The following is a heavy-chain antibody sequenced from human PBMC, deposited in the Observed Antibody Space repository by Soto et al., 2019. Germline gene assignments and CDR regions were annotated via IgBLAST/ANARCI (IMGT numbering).Heavy chain of an antibody. CDR3: GRRSLLVAPT. CDR1: GGSISNPADY. J-gene: IGHJ4*02. CDR2: IYYGGTT. V-gene: IGHV4-39*01. Sequence: KASETLSLTCSVSGGSISNPADYWAWIRQPPGKGLEWIGSIYYGGTTHYSPSLKSRVTVSADTSKNKFSLRLSSVSAADTAVYYCGRRSLLVAPTWGQGILVTVSS. D-gene: IGHD2-21*01.